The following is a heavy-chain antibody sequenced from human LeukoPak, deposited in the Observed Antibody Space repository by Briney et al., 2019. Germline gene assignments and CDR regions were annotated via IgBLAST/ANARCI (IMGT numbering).Heavy chain of an antibody. CDR2: ISGSGGGT. CDR1: GFTFSAYG. CDR3: AKDQTPYY. J-gene: IGHJ4*02. Sequence: WGSLRLSCAASGFTFSAYGMSWVRQAPGKGLEWVSGISGSGGGTYYADSVKGRFTISRDNSKNMLYLQMNSLRVEDTAVYYCAKDQTPYYWGQGTLVTVSS. D-gene: IGHD4-23*01. V-gene: IGHV3-23*01.